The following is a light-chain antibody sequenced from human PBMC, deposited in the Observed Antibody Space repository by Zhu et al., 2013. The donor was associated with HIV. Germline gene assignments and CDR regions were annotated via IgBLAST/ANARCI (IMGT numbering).Light chain of an antibody. CDR1: QTILYSTNNKNY. CDR3: MQATQFPLT. V-gene: IGKV4-1*01. Sequence: DIVMTQSPDSLAVSLGERATINCKSSQTILYSTNNKNYLAWYQQKPGQPPKLLIYWASTRESGVPDRFGGSGSGTDFTLKISRVEAEDVGVYYCMQATQFPLTFGGGTKVEIK. J-gene: IGKJ4*01. CDR2: WAS.